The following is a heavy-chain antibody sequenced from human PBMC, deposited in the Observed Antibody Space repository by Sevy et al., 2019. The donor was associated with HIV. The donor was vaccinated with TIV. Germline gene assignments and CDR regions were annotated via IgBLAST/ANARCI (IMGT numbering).Heavy chain of an antibody. V-gene: IGHV4-4*07. Sequence: SETLSLTCTVSGGSISSYYWSWIRQPAGKGLEWIGRIYTSGSTNYNPSLKSRVTMSVDTSKNQFSLKLSSVTAADTAVYYCARESPPVYGSGTERYYYYMDVWGKGTTVTVSS. D-gene: IGHD3-10*01. CDR1: GGSISSYY. J-gene: IGHJ6*03. CDR2: IYTSGST. CDR3: ARESPPVYGSGTERYYYYMDV.